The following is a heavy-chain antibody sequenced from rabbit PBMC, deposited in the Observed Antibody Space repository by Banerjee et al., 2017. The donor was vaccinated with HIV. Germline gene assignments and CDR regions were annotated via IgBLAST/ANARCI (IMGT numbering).Heavy chain of an antibody. V-gene: IGHV1S45*01. Sequence: QEQLEESGGDLVKPEGSLTITCTASGFSFSNKYVMCWVRQAPGKGLEWIACIYSGDGDTGYATWAKGRFTISKTSSTTVTLQMTSLTAADTATYFCARDPGAFGDLPLWGPGTLVTVS. CDR1: GFSFSNKYV. D-gene: IGHD5-1*01. CDR2: IYSGDGDT. J-gene: IGHJ4*01. CDR3: ARDPGAFGDLPL.